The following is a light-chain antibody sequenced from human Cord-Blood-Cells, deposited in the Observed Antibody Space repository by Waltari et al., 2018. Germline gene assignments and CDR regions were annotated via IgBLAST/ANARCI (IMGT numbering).Light chain of an antibody. CDR1: QSVSSSY. CDR2: GAS. Sequence: EIVLTQSPGTLSLSPGERATLSCRASQSVSSSYLAWYQQKPGQAPRLLIYGASSRGTCIPDRFSGSGSGTDFTLTISRLEAEDFAVYYCQQYGSSPETFGQGNKLEIK. V-gene: IGKV3-20*01. J-gene: IGKJ2*01. CDR3: QQYGSSPET.